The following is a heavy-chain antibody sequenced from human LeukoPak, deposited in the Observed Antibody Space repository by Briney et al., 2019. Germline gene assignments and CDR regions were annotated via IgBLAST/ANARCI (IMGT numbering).Heavy chain of an antibody. CDR1: GDSLTIGYYY. V-gene: IGHV4-61*01. CDR2: IYYSGST. CDR3: ARNYYDSSGYYLFDAFDI. D-gene: IGHD3-22*01. J-gene: IGHJ3*02. Sequence: PSETLSLTCTVSGDSLTIGYYYWSWIRHPPRNGIEWIGNIYYSGSTNDNPSLKSRVTISVDTSKNQFSLKLNSVTAADMAVYYCARNYYDSSGYYLFDAFDIWGQGTMVTVSS.